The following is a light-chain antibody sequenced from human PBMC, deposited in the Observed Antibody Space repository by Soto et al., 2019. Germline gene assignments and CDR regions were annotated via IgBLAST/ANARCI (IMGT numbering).Light chain of an antibody. V-gene: IGLV1-40*01. CDR2: HNT. CDR1: SSNIGAGYD. J-gene: IGLJ1*01. Sequence: QSALTQPPSVSGAPGQRVTISCTGSSSNIGAGYDVHWYQQLPGTAPKLLIYHNTNRPSGVPDRFSGSKSGTSASLAITGLQAEDEADYHCQSYDSSLSPNYVFGTGTKVTVL. CDR3: QSYDSSLSPNYV.